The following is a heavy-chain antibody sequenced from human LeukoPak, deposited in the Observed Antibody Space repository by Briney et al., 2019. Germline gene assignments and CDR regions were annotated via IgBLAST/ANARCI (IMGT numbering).Heavy chain of an antibody. V-gene: IGHV3-15*01. CDR1: GFTFSNAW. CDR3: VILMAGYWAPY. CDR2: IKSKTDGETT. Sequence: GGSLRLSCAASGFTFSNAWMGWVRQAPGKRLEWVGRIKSKTDGETTDYAAPLKDRFTLSRDDSKNTLYLQMKSLKTEDTAVYYCVILMAGYWAPYWGQGTLVTVSS. J-gene: IGHJ4*02. D-gene: IGHD2-8*01.